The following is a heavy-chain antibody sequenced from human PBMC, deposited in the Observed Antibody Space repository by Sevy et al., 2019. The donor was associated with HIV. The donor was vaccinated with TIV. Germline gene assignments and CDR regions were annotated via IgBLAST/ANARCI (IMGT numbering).Heavy chain of an antibody. J-gene: IGHJ5*01. CDR3: VRDFDKDDSGYSDWFDS. D-gene: IGHD3-22*01. CDR1: GFSFSIYW. CDR2: TKEDGSER. Sequence: GGSLRLSCAASGFSFSIYWMSWVRQAPGKGLEWVASTKEDGSERKYVDSVKGRFIFSRDNAKNALYLQMNSLRAEDTAVYYCVRDFDKDDSGYSDWFDSWGQGTLVTVSS. V-gene: IGHV3-7*01.